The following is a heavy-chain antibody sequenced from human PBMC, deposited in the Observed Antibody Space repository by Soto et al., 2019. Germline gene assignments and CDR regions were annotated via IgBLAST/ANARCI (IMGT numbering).Heavy chain of an antibody. CDR1: GFSFSTYA. V-gene: IGHV3-23*01. D-gene: IGHD2-2*01. Sequence: EVQLLESGGGLVQPGGSLRLSCAASGFSFSTYAMSWVRQAPGKGLEWVSGISAGGGNTYYADSVRGRFTISRDNSKNTVDLQISSLRAEDTALYYCAKHSEYQLLSWLDPSGLGTLVTVSS. J-gene: IGHJ5*02. CDR2: ISAGGGNT. CDR3: AKHSEYQLLSWLDP.